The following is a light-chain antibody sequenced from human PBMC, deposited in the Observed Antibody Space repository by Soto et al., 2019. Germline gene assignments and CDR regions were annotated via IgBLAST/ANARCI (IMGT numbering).Light chain of an antibody. Sequence: EIVLKQSPGTLSLSPGERATLSCRASQSVSSSYLAWYQQKPGQAPRLLIYGASSRATGIPDRFSGSGSGTDFTLTISRLEPEDFAVYWCQHYGNSPTFGQGTKVDIK. V-gene: IGKV3-20*01. CDR2: GAS. J-gene: IGKJ1*01. CDR3: QHYGNSPT. CDR1: QSVSSSY.